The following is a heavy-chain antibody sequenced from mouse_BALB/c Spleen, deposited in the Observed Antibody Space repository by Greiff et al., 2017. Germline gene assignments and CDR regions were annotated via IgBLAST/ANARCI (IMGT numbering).Heavy chain of an antibody. CDR1: GFTFSSYA. CDR3: AREGGYNGSSYWYFDV. CDR2: ISSGGST. V-gene: IGHV5-6-5*01. D-gene: IGHD1-1*01. J-gene: IGHJ1*01. Sequence: EVQLVESGGGLVKPGGSLKLSCAASGFTFSSYAMSWVRQTPEKRLEWVASISSGGSTYYPDSVKGRFTISRDNARNILYLQMSSLRSEDTAMYYCAREGGYNGSSYWYFDVWGAGTTVTVSS.